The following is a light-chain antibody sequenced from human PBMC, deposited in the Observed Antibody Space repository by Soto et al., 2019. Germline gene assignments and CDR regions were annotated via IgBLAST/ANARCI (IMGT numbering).Light chain of an antibody. CDR1: NRDVGSYNL. Sequence: QSALTQPASVSGSPGQSITIACTGTNRDVGSYNLVSWYQQRPGEAPKLIISEVRNRPSGISYRFTGSKSCNTASLTISGLQAEDEADYYCSSYTTTSTLVFGGGTKVTVL. V-gene: IGLV2-14*01. CDR2: EVR. CDR3: SSYTTTSTLV. J-gene: IGLJ3*02.